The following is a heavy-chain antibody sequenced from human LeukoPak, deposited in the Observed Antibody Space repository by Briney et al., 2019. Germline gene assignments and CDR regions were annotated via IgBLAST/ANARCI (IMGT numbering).Heavy chain of an antibody. Sequence: PGGSLRLSCAASGFTVSSNYMSWVRQAPGKGLEWVSVIYSGGSTYYADSVKGRFTISRDNSKNTLYLQMNSLRAEDTAVYCCARDSEYSYARGTYWGQGTLVTVSS. J-gene: IGHJ4*02. V-gene: IGHV3-66*01. CDR3: ARDSEYSYARGTY. CDR1: GFTVSSNY. D-gene: IGHD5-18*01. CDR2: IYSGGST.